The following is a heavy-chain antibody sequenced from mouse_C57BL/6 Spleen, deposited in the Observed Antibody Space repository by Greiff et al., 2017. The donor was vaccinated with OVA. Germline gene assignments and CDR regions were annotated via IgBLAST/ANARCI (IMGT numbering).Heavy chain of an antibody. CDR3: ARITTGDYDMDY. J-gene: IGHJ4*01. CDR1: GYTFTSYW. CDR2: IDPSDSYT. Sequence: QVQLQQSGAELVMPGASVKLSCKASGYTFTSYWMHWVKQRPGQGLEWIGEIDPSDSYTNYNQKFKGKSTLTVDKSSSTAYMQLSSLTSEDSAVYYCARITTGDYDMDYWGQGTSVTVSS. D-gene: IGHD1-1*01. V-gene: IGHV1-69*01.